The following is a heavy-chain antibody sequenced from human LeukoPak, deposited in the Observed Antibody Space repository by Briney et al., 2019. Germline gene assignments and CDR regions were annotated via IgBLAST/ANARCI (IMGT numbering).Heavy chain of an antibody. V-gene: IGHV3-33*01. Sequence: GRSLRLSCAASGFTFNSYGMHWLRQAPGKELEWVAVIWYDGSNKYYADSVKGRITISRDNSKNTLYMQMNSLRAEDTAVYYCARQVVAATWDAFDIWGQGTMVTVSS. CDR3: ARQVVAATWDAFDI. CDR1: GFTFNSYG. J-gene: IGHJ3*02. D-gene: IGHD2-15*01. CDR2: IWYDGSNK.